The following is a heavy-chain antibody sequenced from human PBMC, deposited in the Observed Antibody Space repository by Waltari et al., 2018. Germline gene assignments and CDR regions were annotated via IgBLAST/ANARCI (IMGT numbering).Heavy chain of an antibody. V-gene: IGHV3-74*01. Sequence: LVQPGGSLRLSCAASGFTFSSYWMHWVRQAPGKGLVWVSRIDSDGSTTNYADSVKGRFTISRDNAKNTLYLQINSLRAEDTAVYYCASGYYYSVFDSWGQGTLVTVSS. CDR2: IDSDGSTT. J-gene: IGHJ4*02. CDR1: GFTFSSYW. CDR3: ASGYYYSVFDS. D-gene: IGHD3-22*01.